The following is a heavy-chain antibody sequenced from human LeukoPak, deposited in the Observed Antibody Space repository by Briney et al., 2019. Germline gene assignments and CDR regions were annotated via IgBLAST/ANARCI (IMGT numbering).Heavy chain of an antibody. CDR1: GYSFTSYW. V-gene: IGHV5-10-1*01. CDR2: IDPSDSYT. D-gene: IGHD3-10*01. J-gene: IGHJ4*02. CDR3: ARRLCGYYGSGSLSVDY. Sequence: GESLKISCKGSGYSFTSYWISWVRQMPGKGLAWRGRIDPSDSYTNYSPSFQGHVTISADKSMSTTYLQWSSLKASDTAMYYCARRLCGYYGSGSLSVDYWGQGTLVTVSS.